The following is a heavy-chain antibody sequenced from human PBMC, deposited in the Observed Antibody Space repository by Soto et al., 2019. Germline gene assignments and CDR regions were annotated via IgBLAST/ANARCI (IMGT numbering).Heavy chain of an antibody. CDR3: TTDKDCHLTRCYLDH. CDR2: SKGETP. J-gene: IGHJ4*02. CDR1: GFSFSNTW. V-gene: IGHV3-15*07. Sequence: EVQLVESGGGLVKPGGSLRLSCAASGFSFSNTWMNWVRQARGKGLEWVGRSKGETPEYPAPVKGRFTISRDDSKDTLYLQMNSLETEDTGVYYCTTDKDCHLTRCYLDHWGQGTLVTVSS. D-gene: IGHD2-2*01.